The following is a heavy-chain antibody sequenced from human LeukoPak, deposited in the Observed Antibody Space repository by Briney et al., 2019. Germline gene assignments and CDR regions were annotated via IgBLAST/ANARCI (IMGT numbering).Heavy chain of an antibody. V-gene: IGHV3-43*01. CDR3: ARDTVRGSHWPLDAFDI. CDR2: INWHDNRP. CDR1: GFTIDDYT. Sequence: GGSLRLSCAASGFTIDDYTMHWVRQAPGKGLEWVSLINWHDNRPHYADSVKGRFTISRDNSKNTLYLQMNSLRAEDTAVYYCARDTVRGSHWPLDAFDIWGQGTMVTVSS. D-gene: IGHD3-10*01. J-gene: IGHJ3*02.